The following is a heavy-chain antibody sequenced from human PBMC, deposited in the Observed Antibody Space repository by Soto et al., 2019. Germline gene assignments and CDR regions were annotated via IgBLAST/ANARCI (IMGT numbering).Heavy chain of an antibody. CDR1: GFTFSSYW. Sequence: GGSLRLSCAASGFTFSSYWMHWVRQAPGKGLVWVSRINSDGSSTSYADSVKGRFTISRDNAKNTLYLQMNSLRAEDTAVYYCATLASVQLERYDYWGQGTLVTVS. J-gene: IGHJ4*02. CDR3: ATLASVQLERYDY. CDR2: INSDGSST. D-gene: IGHD1-1*01. V-gene: IGHV3-74*01.